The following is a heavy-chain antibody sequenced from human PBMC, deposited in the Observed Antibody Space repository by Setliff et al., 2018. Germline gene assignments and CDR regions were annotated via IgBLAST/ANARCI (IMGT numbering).Heavy chain of an antibody. CDR3: ARGRNIAARLLDS. V-gene: IGHV4-34*01. CDR1: GGTFTYYY. D-gene: IGHD2-15*01. CDR2: INHSVSP. Sequence: SETLSLTCAASGGTFTYYYWTWIRQSPGKGLEWIGEINHSVSPNYNLSLKNRVTISIATSRDQYSLKLISMIAADTAVYYCARGRNIAARLLDSWGQGTLVTVSS. J-gene: IGHJ4*02.